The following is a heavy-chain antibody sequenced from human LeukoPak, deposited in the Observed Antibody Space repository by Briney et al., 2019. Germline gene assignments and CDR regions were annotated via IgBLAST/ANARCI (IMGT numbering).Heavy chain of an antibody. J-gene: IGHJ3*02. V-gene: IGHV4-38-2*02. CDR2: IYQSGST. CDR3: ASRGLARRAFDI. D-gene: IGHD6-6*01. Sequence: SETLSLTCTVSSYSITIGSSWGWIRQSPGKALEWIGRIYQSGSTFYNPSLKSRVTMSVDTSKNQFSLKLSSVTAADTAVYYCASRGLARRAFDIWGQGTMVTVSS. CDR1: SYSITIGSS.